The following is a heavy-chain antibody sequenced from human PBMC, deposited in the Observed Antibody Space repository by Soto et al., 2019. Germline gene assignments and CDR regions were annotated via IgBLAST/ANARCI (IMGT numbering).Heavy chain of an antibody. D-gene: IGHD5-18*01. V-gene: IGHV4-34*01. CDR2: INHSGST. J-gene: IGHJ4*02. CDR1: GGSFSGYY. Sequence: SETLSLTCAVYGGSFSGYYWSWIRQPPGKGLEWIGEINHSGSTNYNPSLKSRVTISVDTSKNQFSLKLSSVTAADTAVYYCARGVGAYSYGYSFDYWGQGTLVTVSS. CDR3: ARGVGAYSYGYSFDY.